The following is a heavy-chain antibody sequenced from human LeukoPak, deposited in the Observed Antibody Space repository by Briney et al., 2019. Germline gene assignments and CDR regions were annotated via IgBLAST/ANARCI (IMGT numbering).Heavy chain of an antibody. CDR1: GFTFSSYG. CDR2: ISYDGSNK. V-gene: IGHV3-30*18. J-gene: IGHJ4*02. Sequence: GGSLRLSCAASGFTFSSYGMHWVRQAPGKGLEWVAVISYDGSNKYYADSVKGRFTISRDNSKNTLYLQTNSLRAEDTAVYYCAKEPSYFDYWGQGTLVTVSS. CDR3: AKEPSYFDY.